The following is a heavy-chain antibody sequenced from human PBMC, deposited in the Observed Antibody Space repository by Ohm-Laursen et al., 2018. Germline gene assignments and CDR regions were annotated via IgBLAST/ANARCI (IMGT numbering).Heavy chain of an antibody. CDR2: IYHSGST. Sequence: SDTLSLTCAVSGYSISSGYFWGWIRQPPGKGLEWIGTIYHSGSTYYNPPLKSRVTISVDTSKNQFSLKLSSVTAADTALYYCARGLWWFDPWGQGTLVTVSS. V-gene: IGHV4-38-2*01. CDR3: ARGLWWFDP. CDR1: GYSISSGYF. J-gene: IGHJ5*02.